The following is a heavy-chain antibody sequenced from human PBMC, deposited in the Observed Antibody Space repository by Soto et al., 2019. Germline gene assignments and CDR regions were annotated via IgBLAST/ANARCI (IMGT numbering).Heavy chain of an antibody. CDR1: GYTFTSYG. CDR2: ISAYNGNT. CDR3: ARRGGSSTPHYYCYYGMDV. D-gene: IGHD1-26*01. Sequence: QVQLVQSGAEVKKPGASVKVSCKASGYTFTSYGISWVRQAPGQGLEWMGWISAYNGNTNYAQKLQGRVTMTTDTSTSTAYMELRCLRSDDTAVYYCARRGGSSTPHYYCYYGMDVWGQGTTVTVSS. V-gene: IGHV1-18*01. J-gene: IGHJ6*02.